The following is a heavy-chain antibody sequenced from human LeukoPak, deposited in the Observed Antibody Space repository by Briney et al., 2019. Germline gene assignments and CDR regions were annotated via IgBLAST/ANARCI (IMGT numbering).Heavy chain of an antibody. Sequence: SETLSLTCTVSGGSISRYYWSWVRQPPGKGPEWIGYIYYSGSPNYNPSLKSRVTISVDTSKSQFSLKLSSVTAADTAVYYCARVLSPSCAWGTYYFDYWGQGTLVTVSS. CDR2: IYYSGSP. J-gene: IGHJ4*02. V-gene: IGHV4-59*01. CDR3: ARVLSPSCAWGTYYFDY. D-gene: IGHD3-16*01. CDR1: GGSISRYY.